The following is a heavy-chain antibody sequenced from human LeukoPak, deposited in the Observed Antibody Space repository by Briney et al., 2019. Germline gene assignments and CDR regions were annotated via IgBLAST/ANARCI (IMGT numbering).Heavy chain of an antibody. CDR1: GGSISSYY. V-gene: IGHV4-59*01. J-gene: IGHJ4*02. Sequence: PSETLSLTCTVSGGSISSYYWSWIRQPPGKGLEWIGYIYYSGSTNYNPSLKSRVTISVDTSKNQFSLKLSSVTAADTAVYYCARGYIAAAGTGLDCWGQGTLVTVSS. CDR2: IYYSGST. CDR3: ARGYIAAAGTGLDC. D-gene: IGHD6-13*01.